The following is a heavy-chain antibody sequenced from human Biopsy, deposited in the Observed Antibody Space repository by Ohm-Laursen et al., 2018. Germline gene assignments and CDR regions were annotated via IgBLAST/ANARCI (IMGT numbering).Heavy chain of an antibody. CDR2: IIAPLGIT. D-gene: IGHD3-22*01. CDR1: GGTLSKHA. CDR3: ARTGTYYHDSSLYYFCGLDL. V-gene: IGHV1-69*10. Sequence: SVKVSCKPFGGTLSKHAMTWVRQAPGPGLEWLGGIIAPLGITNNAKRFQGRLSITADESAPSVYMELSSLTSEDTAVYYCARTGTYYHDSSLYYFCGLDLWGQGSTVTVFS. J-gene: IGHJ6*02.